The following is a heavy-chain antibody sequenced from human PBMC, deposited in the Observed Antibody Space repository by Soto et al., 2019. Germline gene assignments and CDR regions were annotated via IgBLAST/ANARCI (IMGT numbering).Heavy chain of an antibody. CDR3: ARGGIVGATTFYYGMDV. V-gene: IGHV1-69*13. CDR1: GGTFSSYA. J-gene: IGHJ6*02. Sequence: SVKVSCKASGGTFSSYAISWVRQAPGQGLEWMGGIIPIFGTANYAQKFQGRVTITADESTSTAYMELSSLRSEDTAVYYCARGGIVGATTFYYGMDVWGQGTTVTVSS. CDR2: IIPIFGTA. D-gene: IGHD1-26*01.